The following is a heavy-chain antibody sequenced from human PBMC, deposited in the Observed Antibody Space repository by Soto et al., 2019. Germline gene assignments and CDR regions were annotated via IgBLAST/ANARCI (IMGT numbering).Heavy chain of an antibody. J-gene: IGHJ3*02. CDR3: ARESYSYYDILTGYPLGTFDI. CDR1: GFTFDDYG. Sequence: PGGSLRLSCAASGFTFDDYGMSWVRQAPGKGLEWVSGINWNGGSIGYADSVKGRFTISRDNAKNSLYLQMNSLRAEDTALYYCARESYSYYDILTGYPLGTFDIWGQGTMVTVSS. CDR2: INWNGGSI. D-gene: IGHD3-9*01. V-gene: IGHV3-20*04.